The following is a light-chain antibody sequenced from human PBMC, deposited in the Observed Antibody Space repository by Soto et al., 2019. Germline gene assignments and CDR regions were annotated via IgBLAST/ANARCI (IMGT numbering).Light chain of an antibody. CDR3: QHADSFPLIT. J-gene: IGKJ5*01. CDR2: AAS. CDR1: EDISTW. V-gene: IGKV1-12*01. Sequence: DIQMTQSPSSVSASVGDRVTLTCRSSEDISTWLAWYQRKPGKAPKLLIYAASSLQSGVPSRFSGSGSGTDFTLTISSLQPEDFATYYCQHADSFPLITFGQGTRLEIK.